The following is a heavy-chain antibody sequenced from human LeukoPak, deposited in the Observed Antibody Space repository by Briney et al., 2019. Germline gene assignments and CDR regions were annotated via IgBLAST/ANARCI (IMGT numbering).Heavy chain of an antibody. J-gene: IGHJ4*02. CDR1: DDSITMYY. CDR3: ARQDGVATTLFEY. D-gene: IGHD5-12*01. V-gene: IGHV4-59*08. Sequence: SETLSLTCSVSDDSITMYYWTWIRQPPGKGLEWIGYVDHTGSTNFNPSLNGRVSISRDTTKNLFSLRLRSVTAADTAVYYCARQDGVATTLFEYWAQGTLVPVPS. CDR2: VDHTGST.